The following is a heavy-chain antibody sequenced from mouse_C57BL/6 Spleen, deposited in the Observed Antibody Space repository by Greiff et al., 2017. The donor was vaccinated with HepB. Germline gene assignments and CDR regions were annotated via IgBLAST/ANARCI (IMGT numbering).Heavy chain of an antibody. J-gene: IGHJ3*01. CDR3: ARMMVTGFAY. Sequence: QVQLKESGPGLVQPSQSLSITCTASGFSLTSYGVHWVRQSPGKGLEWLGVMWSGGSTDYNAAFISRLSISKDKSKSKVFFKMNRLQADDTAICYWARMMVTGFAYWGQGTLVTVSA. CDR2: MWSGGST. CDR1: GFSLTSYG. V-gene: IGHV2-2*01. D-gene: IGHD2-3*01.